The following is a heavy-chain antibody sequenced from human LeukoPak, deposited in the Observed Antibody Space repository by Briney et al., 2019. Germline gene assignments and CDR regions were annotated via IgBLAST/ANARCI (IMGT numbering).Heavy chain of an antibody. J-gene: IGHJ4*02. CDR2: IASDGSST. V-gene: IGHV3-74*01. CDR1: GFTFSSYW. CDR3: ARGRPHGNDY. Sequence: GGSLRLSCAASGFTFSSYWMNWVRQAPGKELVWVSRIASDGSSTTYADSVKGRFSVSRDNAKNTLYLQMNSLRVEDTAVYYCARGRPHGNDYWGQGTLVTVSS. D-gene: IGHD4-23*01.